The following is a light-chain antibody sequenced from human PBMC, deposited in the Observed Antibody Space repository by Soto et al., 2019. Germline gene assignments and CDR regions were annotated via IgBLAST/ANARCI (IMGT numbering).Light chain of an antibody. CDR2: GES. CDR1: QSVSSSY. V-gene: IGKV3-20*01. Sequence: EIVLTQSPGTLSLSPGERATLSCRASQSVSSSYLAWYQHKPGQAPRLLTYGESSMATGIPDRFSGSGSETDFTLTISRLEPEDFAVYYFQQYGSSSCTFGQGTKVEIK. J-gene: IGKJ1*01. CDR3: QQYGSSSCT.